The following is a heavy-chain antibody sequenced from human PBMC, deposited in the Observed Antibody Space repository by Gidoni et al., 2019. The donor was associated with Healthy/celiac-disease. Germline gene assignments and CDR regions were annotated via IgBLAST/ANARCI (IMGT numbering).Heavy chain of an antibody. D-gene: IGHD3-22*01. V-gene: IGHV3-13*01. Sequence: EVQLVESGVGLVQPGGSLRLSCAASGFTFSRYDMHWVRQATGKGLEWVSGIGTAGDTYYPGSVKGRFTISRENAKNSLYLQMNSLRAGDTAVYYCARGGPYYYDSSGYLYYYYGMDVWGQGTTVTVSS. CDR3: ARGGPYYYDSSGYLYYYYGMDV. CDR2: IGTAGDT. J-gene: IGHJ6*02. CDR1: GFTFSRYD.